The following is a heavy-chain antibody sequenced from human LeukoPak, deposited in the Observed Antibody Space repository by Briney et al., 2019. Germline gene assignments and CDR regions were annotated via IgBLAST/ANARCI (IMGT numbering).Heavy chain of an antibody. CDR1: GFTFSSYG. CDR2: IKSKTDGGTT. CDR3: TTDNVLLWFGELLTDY. Sequence: PGGSLRLSCAASGFTFSSYGMSWVRQAPGKGLEWVGRIKSKTDGGTTDYAAPVKGRFTISRDDSKNTLYLQMNSLKTEDTAVYYCTTDNVLLWFGELLTDYWGQGTLVTVSS. J-gene: IGHJ4*02. D-gene: IGHD3-10*01. V-gene: IGHV3-15*01.